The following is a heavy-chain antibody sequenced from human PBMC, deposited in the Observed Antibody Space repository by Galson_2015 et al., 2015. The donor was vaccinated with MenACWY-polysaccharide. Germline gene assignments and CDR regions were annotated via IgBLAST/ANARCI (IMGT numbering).Heavy chain of an antibody. Sequence: SLRLSCAASRFNFNTNWMTWVRQAPGKGLEWVALLNTDGSQTEYVDSVKGRFAISRDNSKNSLFLQMNSLRAEDTAVYYCARDPNWGISFFTRGQGTLVTVSS. V-gene: IGHV3-7*01. CDR1: RFNFNTNW. CDR3: ARDPNWGISFFT. CDR2: LNTDGSQT. J-gene: IGHJ4*02. D-gene: IGHD7-27*01.